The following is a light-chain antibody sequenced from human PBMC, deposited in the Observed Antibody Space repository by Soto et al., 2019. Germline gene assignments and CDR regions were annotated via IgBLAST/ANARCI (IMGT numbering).Light chain of an antibody. CDR3: QQRSNWPPIT. J-gene: IGKJ5*01. CDR1: QSVSSY. CDR2: DAS. Sequence: IVLTHSPATLSFSPGEIATLSFGASQSVSSYLAWYQQKPGQAPRLLIYDASNRATGIPARFSGSGSGTDFTLTISSLEPEDFAVYYCQQRSNWPPITFGQGTRLEIK. V-gene: IGKV3-11*01.